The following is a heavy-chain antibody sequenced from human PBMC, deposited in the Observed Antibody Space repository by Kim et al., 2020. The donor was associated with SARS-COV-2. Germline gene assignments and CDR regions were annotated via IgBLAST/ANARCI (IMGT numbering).Heavy chain of an antibody. J-gene: IGHJ6*02. V-gene: IGHV3-48*02. D-gene: IGHD2-15*01. Sequence: ADSRKGRFTISRDNAKNSLYLKMNSRRDEDTAVYYCARDGGPVRVDGMDVWGQGTTVTVSS. CDR3: ARDGGPVRVDGMDV.